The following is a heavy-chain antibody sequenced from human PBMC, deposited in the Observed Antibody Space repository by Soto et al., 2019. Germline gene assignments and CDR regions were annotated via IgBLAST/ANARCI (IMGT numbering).Heavy chain of an antibody. CDR1: GGTFSSYA. J-gene: IGHJ4*02. CDR2: IIPIFGTA. V-gene: IGHV1-69*01. CDR3: ARKPGYSSSWYGYYFDY. Sequence: QVQLVQSGAEVKKPGSSVKVSCKASGGTFSSYAISWVRQAPGQGLEWMGGIIPIFGTANYAQKFQGRVTITADEPTSTAYMELSSLRSEDTSVYYCARKPGYSSSWYGYYFDYWGQGTLVTVSS. D-gene: IGHD6-13*01.